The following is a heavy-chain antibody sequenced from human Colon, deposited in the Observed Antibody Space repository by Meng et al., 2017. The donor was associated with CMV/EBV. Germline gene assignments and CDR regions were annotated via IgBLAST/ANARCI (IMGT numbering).Heavy chain of an antibody. D-gene: IGHD1-26*01. J-gene: IGHJ4*02. CDR2: IDNYGTIT. CDR1: GYTVCNYW. V-gene: IGHV3-74*01. CDR3: GRDLSGERDH. Sequence: VERGLSGGGFFQPGCPLGFSCAGYGYTVCNYWMPLVRTGPGGGVLWVSRIDNYGTITSYADSVKGRFTISRDNAKNTLYLQIDSLRVDDSAVYYCGRDLSGERDHWGQGTLVTVSS.